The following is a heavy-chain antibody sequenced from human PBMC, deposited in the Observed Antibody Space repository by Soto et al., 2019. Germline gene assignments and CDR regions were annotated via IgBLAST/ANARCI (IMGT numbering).Heavy chain of an antibody. V-gene: IGHV3-23*01. J-gene: IGHJ6*02. Sequence: PGGSLRLSCAASGFTFISYAMSWVLQAPWKGLEWVSAISGSGGSTYYADSVKGRFTISRDNSKNTLYLQMNSLRAEDTAIYYCAKVPLRPYYFDYWGLGTLVTVSSGKLVKDEGGRDSSGWYANLKPVRYYYYGMDVWGQGTTVTV. CDR2: ISGSGGST. CDR1: GFTFISYA. D-gene: IGHD6-19*01. CDR3: AKVPLRPYYFDYWGLGTLVTVSSGKLVKDEGGRDSSGWYANLKPVRYYYYGMDV.